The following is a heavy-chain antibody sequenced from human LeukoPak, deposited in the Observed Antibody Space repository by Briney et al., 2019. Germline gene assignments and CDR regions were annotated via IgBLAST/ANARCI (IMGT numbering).Heavy chain of an antibody. J-gene: IGHJ4*02. Sequence: GGSLRLSCVASGFAFNTYVMSWVRQAPGKGLEWVSAISGSGGSTYYADSVKGRFTISRDNSKNTLYLQMNSLRAEDTAVYYCASPVGDYGGFWGQGTLVTVSS. CDR3: ASPVGDYGGF. CDR2: ISGSGGST. D-gene: IGHD4-23*01. CDR1: GFAFNTYV. V-gene: IGHV3-23*01.